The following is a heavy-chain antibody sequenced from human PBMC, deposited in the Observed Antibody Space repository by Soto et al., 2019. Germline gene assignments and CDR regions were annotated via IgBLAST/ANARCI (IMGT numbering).Heavy chain of an antibody. Sequence: LSLTCTVSGGSISSGGYYWSWIRQHPGKGLEWIGYIYYSGSTYYNPSLKSRVTISVDTSKNQFSLKLSSVTAADTAVYYCARVIRAGSGSYPDYWGQGTLVTVSS. CDR1: GGSISSGGYY. J-gene: IGHJ4*02. V-gene: IGHV4-31*03. CDR3: ARVIRAGSGSYPDY. CDR2: IYYSGST. D-gene: IGHD3-10*01.